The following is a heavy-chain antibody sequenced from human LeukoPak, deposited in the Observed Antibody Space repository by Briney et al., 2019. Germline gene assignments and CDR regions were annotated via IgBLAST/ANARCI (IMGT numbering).Heavy chain of an antibody. J-gene: IGHJ4*02. D-gene: IGHD4/OR15-4a*01. V-gene: IGHV3-53*01. CDR3: ARRAGAYSHPYDY. CDR1: GFTVSSNS. CDR2: IYSDNT. Sequence: GSLRLSCTVSGFTVSSNSMSWVRQAPGKGLEWVSFIYSDNTHYSDSVKGRFTISRDNSKDTLYLQMNSLRAEDTAVYYCARRAGAYSHPYDYWGQGTLVTVSS.